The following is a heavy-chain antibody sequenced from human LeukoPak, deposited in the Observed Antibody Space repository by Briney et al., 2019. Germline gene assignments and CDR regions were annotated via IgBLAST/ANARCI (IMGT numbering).Heavy chain of an antibody. V-gene: IGHV1-18*01. CDR3: ARDGRRYSYGYTDY. Sequence: GASVKVSCKASGYTFTSYGISWVRQAPGQGLEWMGWISAYNGNTNYAQKLQGRVTMTTDTSTSTAYMELRSLRSDDTAAYYCARDGRRYSYGYTDYWGQGTLVTVSS. CDR1: GYTFTSYG. D-gene: IGHD5-18*01. J-gene: IGHJ4*02. CDR2: ISAYNGNT.